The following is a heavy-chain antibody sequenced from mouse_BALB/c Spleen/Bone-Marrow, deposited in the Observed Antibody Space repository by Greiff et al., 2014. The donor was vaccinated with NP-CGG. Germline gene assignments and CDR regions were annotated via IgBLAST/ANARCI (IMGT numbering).Heavy chain of an antibody. CDR2: IDPANGNT. Sequence: EVQLVESGAELVKPGASVKLSWTASGFNIKDTYMHWVKQRPEQGLEWIGRIDPANGNTKYDPKFQGKATITADTSSNTAYLQLSSLTSEDTAVYYCASYRYAWYFDVWGAGTTVTVSS. CDR3: ASYRYAWYFDV. J-gene: IGHJ1*01. D-gene: IGHD2-14*01. CDR1: GFNIKDTY. V-gene: IGHV14-3*02.